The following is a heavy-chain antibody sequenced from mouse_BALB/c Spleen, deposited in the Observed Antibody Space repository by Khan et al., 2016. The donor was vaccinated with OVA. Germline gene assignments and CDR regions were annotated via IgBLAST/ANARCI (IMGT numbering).Heavy chain of an antibody. CDR3: ANYGSSSAWLTY. J-gene: IGHJ3*01. CDR1: GYTFTSYW. V-gene: IGHV1-7*01. CDR2: INPSTGYT. Sequence: QVQLQQSGAELAKPGASVKMSCKASGYTFTSYWMHWVKQRPGQGLEWIGYINPSTGYTEYNQRFKDKATLPADKSSSTAYMQLSSLTSEESAVYDCANYGSSSAWLTYWGQGTLVTVSA. D-gene: IGHD1-1*01.